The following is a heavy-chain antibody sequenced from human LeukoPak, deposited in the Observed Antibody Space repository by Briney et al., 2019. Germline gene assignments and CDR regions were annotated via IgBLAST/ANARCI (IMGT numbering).Heavy chain of an antibody. V-gene: IGHV3-23*01. CDR1: GFTFSTYV. J-gene: IGHJ4*02. CDR2: ISASGIGT. CDR3: ANLRGSGSSYFDS. Sequence: GGSLRLSCAASGFTFSTYVMSWVRQAPGKGLEWVSTISASGIGTYYADSVKGRFTVSRDNSKNTLYLQMNSLRAEDTAVYFCANLRGSGSSYFDSWGQGTLVAVSS. D-gene: IGHD3-10*01.